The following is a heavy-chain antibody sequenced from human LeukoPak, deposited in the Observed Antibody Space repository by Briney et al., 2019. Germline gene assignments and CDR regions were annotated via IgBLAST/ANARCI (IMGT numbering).Heavy chain of an antibody. D-gene: IGHD5-18*01. V-gene: IGHV4-39*01. Sequence: SETLSLTCTVSGGSISSSSYYWGWLRQPPWKGLEGIGSIYYSGDNSGDTYYNPSFKSRVTISVDTSKNQFSLKLSSVTAADTAVYFCARLRGYTDGPPAYWGQGTLVTVSP. CDR1: GGSISSSSYY. J-gene: IGHJ4*02. CDR3: ARLRGYTDGPPAY. CDR2: IYYSGDNSGDT.